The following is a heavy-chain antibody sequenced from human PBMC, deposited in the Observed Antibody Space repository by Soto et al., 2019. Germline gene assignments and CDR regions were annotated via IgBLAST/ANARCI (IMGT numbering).Heavy chain of an antibody. D-gene: IGHD6-19*01. J-gene: IGHJ6*02. V-gene: IGHV3-23*01. Sequence: GGSLRLSCAACGFTFSKYAMSWVRQAPGKGVDWVSAISGSGGSTYYADSVKGRFNISRDHSKNTLYLQMNSLRAEDTAVYYCANHRIGGGCGVNVWGQGTTVTDSS. CDR1: GFTFSKYA. CDR2: ISGSGGST. CDR3: ANHRIGGGCGVNV.